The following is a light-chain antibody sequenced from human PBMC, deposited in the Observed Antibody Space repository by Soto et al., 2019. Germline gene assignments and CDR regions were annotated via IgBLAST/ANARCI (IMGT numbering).Light chain of an antibody. CDR1: QSISDS. CDR3: QQYNGYSRT. V-gene: IGKV1-5*01. CDR2: DVS. Sequence: DIQMTQSPSSLSASVVDRFTITFRASQSISDSLAWYQQKPGKAPDLLISDVSSLERGVPSRFSGSGSGTEFTLTISSMQPDDFATYYCQQYNGYSRTFGQGTKVDIK. J-gene: IGKJ1*01.